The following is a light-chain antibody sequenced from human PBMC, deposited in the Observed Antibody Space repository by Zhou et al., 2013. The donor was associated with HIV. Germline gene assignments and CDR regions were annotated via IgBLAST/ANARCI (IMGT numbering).Light chain of an antibody. CDR1: QSVTTSS. J-gene: IGKJ1*01. CDR2: GVS. V-gene: IGKV3-20*01. Sequence: EIVLTQSPGTLSLSPGERATLYCRASQSVTTSSLAWYQQKPGQAPRLFIHGVSGRAPGIPDRFSGSGSGTDFTLTISRLEPEDFAVYYCQQYDSSTWTFGQGTKVEIK. CDR3: QQYDSSTWT.